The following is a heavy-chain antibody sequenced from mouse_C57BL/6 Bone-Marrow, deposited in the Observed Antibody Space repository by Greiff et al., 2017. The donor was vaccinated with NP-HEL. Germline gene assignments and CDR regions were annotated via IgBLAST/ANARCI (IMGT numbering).Heavy chain of an antibody. Sequence: EVQLQQSGTVLARPGASVKMSCKTSGYTFTSYWMHWVKQRPGQGLEWIGAIYPGNSDTSYNQKFKGKAKLTAVTSASTAYMELSSLTNEDSAVYYCTREPLTEHYYAMDYWGQGTSVTVSS. D-gene: IGHD1-1*01. J-gene: IGHJ4*01. V-gene: IGHV1-5*01. CDR2: IYPGNSDT. CDR1: GYTFTSYW. CDR3: TREPLTEHYYAMDY.